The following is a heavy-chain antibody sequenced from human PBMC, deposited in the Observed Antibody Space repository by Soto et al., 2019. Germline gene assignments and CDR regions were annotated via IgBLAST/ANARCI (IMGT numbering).Heavy chain of an antibody. CDR1: GGTFSSYA. CDR2: IIPIFGTA. J-gene: IGHJ3*02. CDR3: ARDRRHSSSWPSYDAFDI. V-gene: IGHV1-69*13. Sequence: GASVKVSCKASGGTFSSYAISWVRQAPGQGLEWMGGIIPIFGTANYAQKFQGRVTITADESTSTAYMELSSLRSEDTAVYYCARDRRHSSSWPSYDAFDIRRQGTMVTVS. D-gene: IGHD6-13*01.